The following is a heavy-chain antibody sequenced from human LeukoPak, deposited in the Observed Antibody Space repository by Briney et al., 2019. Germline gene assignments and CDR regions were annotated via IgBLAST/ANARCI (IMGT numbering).Heavy chain of an antibody. CDR3: ARGRSSTNPSVWFDP. CDR2: ISSSSSTI. Sequence: GGSLRLSCAASGFTFSSYSMNWVRQAPGKGLEWVSYISSSSSTIYYADSVKGRFTISRDNAKNSLYLQMNSLRAEDTAVYYCARGRSSTNPSVWFDPWGQGTLVTVSS. J-gene: IGHJ5*02. D-gene: IGHD2-2*01. CDR1: GFTFSSYS. V-gene: IGHV3-48*01.